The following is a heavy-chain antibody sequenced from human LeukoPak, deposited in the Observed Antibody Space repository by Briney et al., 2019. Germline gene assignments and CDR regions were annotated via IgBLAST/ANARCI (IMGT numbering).Heavy chain of an antibody. CDR2: ITSSGGTT. Sequence: GGSLRLSCAASGFTFSTYVMSWVRQAPGTGLEWVSGITSSGGTTHYADSVKGRFTITRDNAENTLYLQMNSLRAEDTAVYYCAHDRGGELATFDYWGQGTLVTVSS. CDR3: AHDRGGELATFDY. V-gene: IGHV3-23*01. CDR1: GFTFSTYV. D-gene: IGHD1-26*01. J-gene: IGHJ4*02.